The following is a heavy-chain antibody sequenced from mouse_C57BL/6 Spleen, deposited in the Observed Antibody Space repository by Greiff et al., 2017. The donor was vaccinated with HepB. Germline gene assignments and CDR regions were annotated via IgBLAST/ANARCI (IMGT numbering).Heavy chain of an antibody. D-gene: IGHD1-1*01. CDR1: GYTFTDYY. CDR3: GRGYYGNPDY. Sequence: EVQLQQSGPVLVKPGASVKMSCKASGYTFTDYYMNWVKQSHGKSLEWIGVINPYNGGTSYNQKFKGKATLTVDKSSSTAYMELNSLTSEDSAVYYCGRGYYGNPDYWGQGTTLTVSS. CDR2: INPYNGGT. V-gene: IGHV1-19*01. J-gene: IGHJ2*01.